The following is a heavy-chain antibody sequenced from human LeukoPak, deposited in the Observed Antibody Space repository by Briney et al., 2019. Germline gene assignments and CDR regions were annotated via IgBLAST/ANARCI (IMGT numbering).Heavy chain of an antibody. D-gene: IGHD3-10*01. CDR3: ARVPYYYGSGSYFDY. CDR2: IYPGDSDT. V-gene: IGHV5-51*01. Sequence: GESLKISCKGSGYSFTSYWIGWVRHMPGKGLEWMGIIYPGDSDTRYSPSFQGQVTISADKSISTAYLQWSSLKASDTAMYYCARVPYYYGSGSYFDYWGQGTLVTVSS. J-gene: IGHJ4*02. CDR1: GYSFTSYW.